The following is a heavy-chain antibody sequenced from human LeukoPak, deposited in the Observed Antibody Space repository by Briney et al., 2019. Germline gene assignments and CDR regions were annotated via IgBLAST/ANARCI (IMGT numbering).Heavy chain of an antibody. CDR1: GGSFSGYY. V-gene: IGHV4-34*01. CDR3: ARGMAGREGGTYYYYGMDV. D-gene: IGHD6-19*01. CDR2: INHSGST. Sequence: SGTLSLTCAVYGGSFSGYYWSWIRQPPGKGLEWIGEINHSGSTNYNPSLKSRVTISVDTSKNQFSLKLSSVTAADTAVYYCARGMAGREGGTYYYYGMDVWGQGTTVTVSS. J-gene: IGHJ6*02.